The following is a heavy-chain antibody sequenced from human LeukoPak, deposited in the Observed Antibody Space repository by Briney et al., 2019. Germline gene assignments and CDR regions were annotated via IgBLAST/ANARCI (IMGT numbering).Heavy chain of an antibody. J-gene: IGHJ4*02. Sequence: GGSLRLSCAASGFTFSSYGMHWVRQAPGKWLEWVAFIRYDGSNKYYADSVKGRFTISRDNSKNTLYLQMNSLRAEDTAVYYCAKSLYSSGWYSLTDYWGQGTLVTLSS. D-gene: IGHD6-19*01. CDR3: AKSLYSSGWYSLTDY. CDR1: GFTFSSYG. V-gene: IGHV3-30*02. CDR2: IRYDGSNK.